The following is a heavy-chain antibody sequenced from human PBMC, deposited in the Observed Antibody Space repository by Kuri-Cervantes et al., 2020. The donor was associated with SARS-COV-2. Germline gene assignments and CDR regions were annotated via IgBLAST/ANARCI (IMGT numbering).Heavy chain of an antibody. CDR1: GGSFSGYY. CDR2: INHSGST. V-gene: IGHV4-34*01. Sequence: GSLRLSCAVYGGSFSGYYWSWIRQSPGKGLEWIGEINHSGSTNYNPSLKSRVTISVDTSKNQFSLKLSSVTAADTAVYYCARGPPSSIAARRVSFDYWGQGTLVTVSS. D-gene: IGHD6-6*01. J-gene: IGHJ4*02. CDR3: ARGPPSSIAARRVSFDY.